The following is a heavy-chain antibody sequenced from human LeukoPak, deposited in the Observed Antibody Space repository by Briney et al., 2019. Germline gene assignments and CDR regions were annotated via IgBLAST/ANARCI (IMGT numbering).Heavy chain of an antibody. D-gene: IGHD3-10*02. Sequence: PGGSLRLSCAASGFSFSDYSMSWIRQAPGKGLEWVSYISRSVNPVYYADSVKGRFTISRDNAKNSLYLQMNSLRAEDTAVYYCAELGITMIGGVWGKGTTVTISS. J-gene: IGHJ6*04. CDR3: AELGITMIGGV. V-gene: IGHV3-11*04. CDR2: ISRSVNPV. CDR1: GFSFSDYS.